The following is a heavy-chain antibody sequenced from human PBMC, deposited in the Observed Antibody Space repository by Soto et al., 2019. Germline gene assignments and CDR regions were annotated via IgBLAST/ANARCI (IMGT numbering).Heavy chain of an antibody. CDR1: GFTFSSYS. J-gene: IGHJ5*02. D-gene: IGHD6-25*01. CDR2: ISSSSSYI. CDR3: ARDSLAATAPDNWFDP. V-gene: IGHV3-21*01. Sequence: PGGSLRLSCAASGFTFSSYSMNWVRQAPGKGLEWVSSISSSSSYIYYADSVKGRFTISRDNAKNSLYLQMNSLRAEDTAVYYCARDSLAATAPDNWFDPWGQGTLVTVSS.